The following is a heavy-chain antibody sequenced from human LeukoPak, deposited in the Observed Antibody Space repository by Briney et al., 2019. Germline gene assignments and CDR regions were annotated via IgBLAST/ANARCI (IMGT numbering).Heavy chain of an antibody. D-gene: IGHD3-3*01. V-gene: IGHV1-69*05. J-gene: IGHJ5*02. CDR3: ARESGITIFGVVIDNNWFDP. Sequence: GASVKVSCKASGGTFSSYAISWVRPAPGRGLEWMGRIIPIFGTANYAQKFQGRVTITTDESTSTAYMELSSLRSEDTAVYYCARESGITIFGVVIDNNWFDPWGQGTLVTVSS. CDR1: GGTFSSYA. CDR2: IIPIFGTA.